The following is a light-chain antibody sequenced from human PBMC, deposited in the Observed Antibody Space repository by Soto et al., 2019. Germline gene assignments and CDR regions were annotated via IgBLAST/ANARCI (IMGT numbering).Light chain of an antibody. V-gene: IGKV1-6*01. CDR3: LQDYNYPLT. CDR1: QSISSY. J-gene: IGKJ1*01. Sequence: IQMTQSPSSLSASVGDRVTITCRASQSISSYLNWYQQKPGKAPKLLIYAASSLQSGVSSRFSGSGSGTSFTLTIYSLQPEDFATYYCLQDYNYPLTFGQGTKVDIK. CDR2: AAS.